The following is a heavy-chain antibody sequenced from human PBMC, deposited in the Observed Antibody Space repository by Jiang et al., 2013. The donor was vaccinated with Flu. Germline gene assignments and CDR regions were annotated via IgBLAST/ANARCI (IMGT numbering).Heavy chain of an antibody. CDR3: ARDWYSGSELGEYNWFDP. D-gene: IGHD1-26*01. V-gene: IGHV1-18*04. CDR2: ISAYNGNT. CDR1: GYTFTSYG. J-gene: IGHJ5*02. Sequence: GAEVKKPGASVKVSCKASGYTFTSYGISWVRQAPGQGLEWMGWISAYNGNTNYAQKLQGRVTMTTDTSTSTAYMELRSLRSDDTAVYYCARDWYSGSELGEYNWFDPWGQGTLVTVSS.